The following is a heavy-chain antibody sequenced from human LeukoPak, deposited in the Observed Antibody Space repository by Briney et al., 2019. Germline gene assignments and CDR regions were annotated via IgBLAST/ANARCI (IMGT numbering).Heavy chain of an antibody. CDR2: IWYDGSNK. Sequence: GGSLRLSCAASGFTLSSYGMHWVRQAPGKGLEWVAFIWYDGSNKYYVDSVKGRFTIFRDNSKNTLYLQMNSLRVEDTAVYYCALDRVLAAMRPYWFDPWGQGTLVTVSS. D-gene: IGHD2-2*01. J-gene: IGHJ5*02. V-gene: IGHV3-30*02. CDR3: ALDRVLAAMRPYWFDP. CDR1: GFTLSSYG.